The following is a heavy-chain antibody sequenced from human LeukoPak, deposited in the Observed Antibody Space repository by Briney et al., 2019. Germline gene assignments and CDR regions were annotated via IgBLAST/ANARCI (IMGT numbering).Heavy chain of an antibody. J-gene: IGHJ4*02. Sequence: ASVKVSCKASGYTFTSYYIHWVRQAPGQGPEWMGWINPNRAVTDYAQKFQGRVTMTSDTSITTAYMELGSLRSDDTAVYYCARDYGFLPRYCSGDNCYSDVGDYWGQGTLVTVSS. CDR2: INPNRAVT. CDR3: ARDYGFLPRYCSGDNCYSDVGDY. CDR1: GYTFTSYY. D-gene: IGHD2-15*01. V-gene: IGHV1-2*02.